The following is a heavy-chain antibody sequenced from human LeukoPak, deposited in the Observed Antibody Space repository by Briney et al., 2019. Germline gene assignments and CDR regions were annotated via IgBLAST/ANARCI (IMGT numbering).Heavy chain of an antibody. D-gene: IGHD1-14*01. CDR3: VRKNRDFNAAFDI. Sequence: GGSLSLSCAASRFTFSSYWMSWVRQAPGKELEWVSISYSDTNTNYADSVKGRFTISRDTSQNTLSLQMNSLRAEDTAVYYCVRKNRDFNAAFDIWGQGTVVTVSS. V-gene: IGHV3-53*01. J-gene: IGHJ3*02. CDR2: SYSDTNT. CDR1: RFTFSSYW.